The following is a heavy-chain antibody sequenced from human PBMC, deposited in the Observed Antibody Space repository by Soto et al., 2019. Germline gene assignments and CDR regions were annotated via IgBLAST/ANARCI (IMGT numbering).Heavy chain of an antibody. D-gene: IGHD4-17*01. CDR1: GFTFSRDG. Sequence: GGSLRLSCAASGFTFSRDGMIWVRQAPGKGLEWVSLITDNGGSTYYADSVKGRFTISRDNTKNTLFLQMNSLRAEDTAVYYCAKERATTTAFDYWGQGALVTVS. J-gene: IGHJ4*02. CDR2: ITDNGGST. CDR3: AKERATTTAFDY. V-gene: IGHV3-23*01.